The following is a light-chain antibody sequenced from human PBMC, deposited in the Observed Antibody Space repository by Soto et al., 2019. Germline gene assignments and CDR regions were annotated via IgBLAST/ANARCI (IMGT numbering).Light chain of an antibody. V-gene: IGKV3-20*01. Sequence: EIVLTQSPGTLSLSPWERATLSCRASQSVSSSYLAWYQQKPGQAPRLLIYGASSRATGIAARFSGSGSGTDFTLTISRLEPEDFAVYYCQQYGSSRWTFGQGTKVDIK. CDR1: QSVSSSY. J-gene: IGKJ1*01. CDR3: QQYGSSRWT. CDR2: GAS.